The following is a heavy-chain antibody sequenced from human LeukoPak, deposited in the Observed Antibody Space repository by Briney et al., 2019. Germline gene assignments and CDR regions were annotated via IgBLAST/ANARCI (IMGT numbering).Heavy chain of an antibody. CDR1: GITFSGYA. D-gene: IGHD1-26*01. CDR3: AIRGATGKHFEY. Sequence: PGGSLRLSCAASGITFSGYAMNWVRQAPGRGLEWVSSITASGGNTNHADSVKGRFTISRDNSKKTLYLQMNSLKVEDAAIYYCAIRGATGKHFEYWGQGTRVTVSS. CDR2: ITASGGNT. J-gene: IGHJ4*02. V-gene: IGHV3-23*01.